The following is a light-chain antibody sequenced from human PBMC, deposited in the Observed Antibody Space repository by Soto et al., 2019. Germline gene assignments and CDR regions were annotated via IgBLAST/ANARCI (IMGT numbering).Light chain of an antibody. CDR2: EVP. CDR3: SSYSSTSTLYV. V-gene: IGLV2-14*01. CDR1: SIDIGAYNL. J-gene: IGLJ1*01. Sequence: HSVLTQPASVSGSPGQSITISCAGTSIDIGAYNLVSWYHRPPGTDPKLMIYEVPNRPSGDSNRFSGSKSGNTDSLTISGLQAEDEADYYCSSYSSTSTLYVFGTGSKVTGL.